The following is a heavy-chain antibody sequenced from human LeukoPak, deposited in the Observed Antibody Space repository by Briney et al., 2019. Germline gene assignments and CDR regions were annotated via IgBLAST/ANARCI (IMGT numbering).Heavy chain of an antibody. J-gene: IGHJ3*02. CDR1: GGTFSSYA. CDR3: ASYLVVVPAAMDGRDAFDI. Sequence: ASVKVSCKASGGTFSSYAISWVRQAPGQGLEWMGWISAYNGNTNYAQKLQGRATMTTDTSTSTAYMELRSLRSDDTAVYYCASYLVVVPAAMDGRDAFDIWGQGTMVTVSS. D-gene: IGHD2-2*01. V-gene: IGHV1-18*01. CDR2: ISAYNGNT.